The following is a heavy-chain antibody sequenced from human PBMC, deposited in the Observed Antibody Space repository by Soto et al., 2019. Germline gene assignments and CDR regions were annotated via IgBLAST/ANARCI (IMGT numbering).Heavy chain of an antibody. CDR1: GFTFSSYA. Sequence: GGSLRLSCAASGFTFSSYAMHWVRQAPGKGLEWVAVISYDGSNKYYADSVKGRFTISRDNSKNTLYLQMNSLRAEDTAVYYCAKAEVVGATTLFFDSWGQGTLVTVSS. D-gene: IGHD1-26*01. CDR2: ISYDGSNK. V-gene: IGHV3-30-3*01. CDR3: AKAEVVGATTLFFDS. J-gene: IGHJ4*02.